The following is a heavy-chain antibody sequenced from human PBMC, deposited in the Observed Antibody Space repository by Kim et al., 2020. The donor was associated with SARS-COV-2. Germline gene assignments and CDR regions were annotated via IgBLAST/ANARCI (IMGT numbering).Heavy chain of an antibody. D-gene: IGHD2-21*01. J-gene: IGHJ3*02. CDR3: ATKVFLGAFDI. V-gene: IGHV3-53*01. CDR1: GFTVSSNY. Sequence: GGSLRLSCAASGFTVSSNYMSWVRQAPGKGLEWVSVIYSGGSTYYADSVKGRFTISRDNSKNTLYLQMNSLRAEDTAVYYCATKVFLGAFDICGQGTLVTVSS. CDR2: IYSGGST.